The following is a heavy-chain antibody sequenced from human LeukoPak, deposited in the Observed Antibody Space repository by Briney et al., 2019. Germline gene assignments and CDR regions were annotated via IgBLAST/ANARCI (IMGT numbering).Heavy chain of an antibody. CDR3: ARDPYSSSWRSYYYGMDV. D-gene: IGHD6-13*01. J-gene: IGHJ6*02. CDR2: ISGSGGST. CDR1: GFTFSSYA. Sequence: GGSLRLSCAASGFTFSSYAMSWVRQAPGKGLEWVSAISGSGGSTYYADSVKGRFTTSRDNAKNTLYLQMNSLRAEDTAVYYCARDPYSSSWRSYYYGMDVWGQGTTVTVSS. V-gene: IGHV3-23*01.